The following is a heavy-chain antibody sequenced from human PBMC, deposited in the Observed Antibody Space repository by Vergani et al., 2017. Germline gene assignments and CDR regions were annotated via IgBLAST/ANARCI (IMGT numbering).Heavy chain of an antibody. Sequence: VQLLESGGGLVQPGGSLRLSCAASGFTFSSYAISWVRQAPGQGLEWMGGIIPIFGTANYAQKFQGRVTITADESTSTAYMELSSLRSEDTAVYYCARSWCGGDFPRDYYGMDVWGQGTTVTVS. V-gene: IGHV1-69*01. CDR3: ARSWCGGDFPRDYYGMDV. CDR2: IIPIFGTA. CDR1: GFTFSSYA. D-gene: IGHD2-21*02. J-gene: IGHJ6*02.